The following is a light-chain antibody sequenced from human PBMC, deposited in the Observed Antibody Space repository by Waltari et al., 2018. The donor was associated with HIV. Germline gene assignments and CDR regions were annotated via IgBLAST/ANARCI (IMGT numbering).Light chain of an antibody. CDR2: RNN. V-gene: IGLV10-54*04. J-gene: IGLJ3*02. Sequence: QAELTQPPSVSKGLRQTATLTCTGNSNNVRNQGAAWLQQHQGHPPKLLSYRNNSRPSAISERFSASRSGNTASLTITGLQPEDETDYYCSAWDSSLRAPVFGGGTKLTVL. CDR1: SNNVRNQG. CDR3: SAWDSSLRAPV.